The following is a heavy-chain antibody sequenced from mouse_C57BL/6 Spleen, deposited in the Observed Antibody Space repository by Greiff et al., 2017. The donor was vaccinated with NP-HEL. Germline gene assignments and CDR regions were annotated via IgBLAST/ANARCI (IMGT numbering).Heavy chain of an antibody. CDR3: ARSAGTGYYYAMDY. V-gene: IGHV14-2*01. J-gene: IGHJ4*01. Sequence: EVHLVESGAELVKPGASVKLSCTASGFNIKDYYMHWVKQRTEQGLEWIGRIDPEDGETKYAPKFQGKATITADTSSNTAYLQLSSLTSEDTAVYYCARSAGTGYYYAMDYWGQGTSVTVSS. D-gene: IGHD4-1*01. CDR2: IDPEDGET. CDR1: GFNIKDYY.